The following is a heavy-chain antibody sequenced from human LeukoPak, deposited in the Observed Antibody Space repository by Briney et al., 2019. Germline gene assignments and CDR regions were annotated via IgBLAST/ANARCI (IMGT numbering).Heavy chain of an antibody. Sequence: ASVTVSCTVSGYTLTELSMHWVRQAPGKGLEWMGGFDPEDGETIYAQKFQGRATMTEDTSTDTAYMELSSLRSEDTAVYYCATDVSGGYLSWAFDYWGQGTLVTVSS. D-gene: IGHD1-26*01. CDR2: FDPEDGET. V-gene: IGHV1-24*01. CDR3: ATDVSGGYLSWAFDY. CDR1: GYTLTELS. J-gene: IGHJ4*02.